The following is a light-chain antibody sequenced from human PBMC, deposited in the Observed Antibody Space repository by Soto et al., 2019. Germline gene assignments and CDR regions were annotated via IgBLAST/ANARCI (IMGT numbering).Light chain of an antibody. CDR3: SSYAGRNTLV. V-gene: IGLV2-8*01. Sequence: QSALTQPPSASGSPGQSVTISCTGTSSDVGGYNYVSWYQQHPGKVPKLMICEVSKRPSGVPDRFSGFKSGNTASLTVSGLQAEDEADYYCSSYAGRNTLVFGGGTKLTVL. J-gene: IGLJ2*01. CDR2: EVS. CDR1: SSDVGGYNY.